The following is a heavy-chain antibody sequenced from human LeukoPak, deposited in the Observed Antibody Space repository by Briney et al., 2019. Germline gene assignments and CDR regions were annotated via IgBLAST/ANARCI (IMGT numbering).Heavy chain of an antibody. CDR1: GFTFDDYA. CDR3: AKELNRGNYYGMDV. Sequence: PGGSLRLSCAASGFTFDDYAMHWVRQAPGKGLEWVLGISWNSGSIGYADSVKGRFTISRDNAKNSLYLQMNSLRAEDTALYYCAKELNRGNYYGMDVWGQGTTVTVSS. CDR2: ISWNSGSI. V-gene: IGHV3-9*01. J-gene: IGHJ6*02. D-gene: IGHD1-14*01.